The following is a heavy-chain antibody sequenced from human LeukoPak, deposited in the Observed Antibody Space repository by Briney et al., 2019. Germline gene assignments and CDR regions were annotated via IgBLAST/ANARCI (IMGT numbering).Heavy chain of an antibody. Sequence: SETLSLTCTVSGGSISSGGYYWSWIRQPRGKGLEWIGYIYHSGSTYYNPSLKSRVTISVDRSKNQFSLKLSSVTAADTAVYYCARGRYGWLPFDYWGQGTLVTVSS. CDR2: IYHSGST. D-gene: IGHD3-16*01. V-gene: IGHV4-30-2*01. CDR3: ARGRYGWLPFDY. J-gene: IGHJ4*02. CDR1: GGSISSGGYY.